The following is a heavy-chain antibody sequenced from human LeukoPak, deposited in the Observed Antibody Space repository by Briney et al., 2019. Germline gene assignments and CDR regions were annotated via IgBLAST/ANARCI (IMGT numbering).Heavy chain of an antibody. V-gene: IGHV3-7*01. J-gene: IGHJ4*02. CDR1: GFSFSTYW. CDR2: VKEDGSGE. Sequence: SGGSLRLSCAASGFSFSTYWMSWVRQAPGKGLEWVANVKEDGSGEFCVDSVKGRFTFSRDNRKKSLYLQMNSLRVEDTAVYYCARGKVHDYWGQGTLVTVSS. CDR3: ARGKVHDY.